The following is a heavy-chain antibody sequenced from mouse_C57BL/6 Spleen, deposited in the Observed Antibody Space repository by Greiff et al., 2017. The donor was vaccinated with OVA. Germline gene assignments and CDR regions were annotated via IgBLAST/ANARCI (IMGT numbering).Heavy chain of an antibody. Sequence: VQLQQSGPELVKPGASVKIPCKASGYTFTDYNMDWVKQSHGKSLEWIGDINPNNGGTIYNQKFKGKATLTVDKSSSTAYMELRSLTSEDTAVYYCARPHYYYGSSLYYFDYWGQGTTLTVSS. CDR2: INPNNGGT. D-gene: IGHD1-1*01. CDR1: GYTFTDYN. V-gene: IGHV1-18*01. CDR3: ARPHYYYGSSLYYFDY. J-gene: IGHJ2*01.